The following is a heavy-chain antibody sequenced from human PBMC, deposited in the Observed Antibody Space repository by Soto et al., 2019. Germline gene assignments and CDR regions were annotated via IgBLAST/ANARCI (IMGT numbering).Heavy chain of an antibody. CDR2: ITSRGTYI. J-gene: IGHJ4*02. Sequence: EVQLVESGGGLVKPGGSLRLSCAASGFTFINYSMNWVRQAPGKGLEWDSSITSRGTYIYYADSVKGRFTISRDNAKNSLFLQMNSLRAEDTAVYYCATAPTNFFGSGSHLDYWGQGTLVTVSP. V-gene: IGHV3-21*01. CDR3: ATAPTNFFGSGSHLDY. CDR1: GFTFINYS. D-gene: IGHD3-10*01.